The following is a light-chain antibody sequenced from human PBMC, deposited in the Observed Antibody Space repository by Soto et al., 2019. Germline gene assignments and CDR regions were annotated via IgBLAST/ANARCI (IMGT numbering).Light chain of an antibody. CDR3: QQYNDYSWT. J-gene: IGKJ1*01. V-gene: IGKV1-5*03. CDR1: QSIGIW. Sequence: IQMTQSPSTLSASVGDRVAITCRASQSIGIWLAWYQKKPGKAPRFLIYKASTLQTRVPSRCSGSGSGTEFTLTISSLQPDDFATYYCQQYNDYSWTCGQGTKVEIK. CDR2: KAS.